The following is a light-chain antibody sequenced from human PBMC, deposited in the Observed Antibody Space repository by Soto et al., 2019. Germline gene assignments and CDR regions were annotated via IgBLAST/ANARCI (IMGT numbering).Light chain of an antibody. Sequence: DVVMTQSPLSLPVTLGQPASISCRSMQILVYSDGNTYLNWFQQRPGQSPRRLIYKVSNRDSGVPDRFSGSGSGTVFTLKISRVEAEDVGVYYCMQGTHWPITFGQGTRLEIK. V-gene: IGKV2-30*01. CDR2: KVS. CDR1: QILVYSDGNTY. J-gene: IGKJ5*01. CDR3: MQGTHWPIT.